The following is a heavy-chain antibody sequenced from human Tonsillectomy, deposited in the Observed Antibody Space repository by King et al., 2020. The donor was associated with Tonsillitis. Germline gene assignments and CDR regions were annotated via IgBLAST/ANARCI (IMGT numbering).Heavy chain of an antibody. CDR1: GFNFSRYG. CDR2: ISGSGGST. D-gene: IGHD4-17*01. CDR3: ANLGGAEYGDFLDF. V-gene: IGHV3-23*04. Sequence: VQLVESGGGLVQPGGSLRLSCGVSGFNFSRYGMHWVRQAPGKGLEWVSAISGSGGSTYYADSVKGRFTISRDNPKNTLYLQMNSLRAEDTAVYYCANLGGAEYGDFLDFWGQGTMVTVSS. J-gene: IGHJ3*01.